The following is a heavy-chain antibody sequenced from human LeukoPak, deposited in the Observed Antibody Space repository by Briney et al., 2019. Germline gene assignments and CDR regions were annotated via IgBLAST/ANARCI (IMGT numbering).Heavy chain of an antibody. V-gene: IGHV4-39*01. CDR2: IYYSGST. J-gene: IGHJ4*02. CDR1: GGSISSSSYY. D-gene: IGHD3-10*01. Sequence: SETLSLTCTVSGGSISSSSYYWGWIRQPPGKGLEWIGSIYYSGSTYYNPSLKSRVTISVDTSKNQFSLKLSSVTAADTAVYYCARHGNSGSNPFGYWGQGTLVTVSS. CDR3: ARHGNSGSNPFGY.